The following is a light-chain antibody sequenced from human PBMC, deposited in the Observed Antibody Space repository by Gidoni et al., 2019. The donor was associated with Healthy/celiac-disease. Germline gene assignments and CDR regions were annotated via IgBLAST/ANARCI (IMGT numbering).Light chain of an antibody. J-gene: IGLJ2*01. CDR3: AAWDDSLNGPVV. CDR1: SSNIGSNT. CDR2: SNN. V-gene: IGLV1-44*01. Sequence: QSVLTQPPSASGTPGPRVTISCSGSSSNIGSNTVNWYQQLPGTAPKLLIYSNNQRPSGVPARFSGSKSGTSASLAISGLQSEDEADYYCAAWDDSLNGPVVFGGGTKLTVL.